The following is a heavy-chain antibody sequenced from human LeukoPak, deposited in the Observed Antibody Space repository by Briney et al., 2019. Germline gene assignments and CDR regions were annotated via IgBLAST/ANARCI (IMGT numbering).Heavy chain of an antibody. V-gene: IGHV4-59*08. CDR1: GGSISSYY. Sequence: PSETLSLTCTVSGGSISSYYWSWIRQPPGKGLEWIGYIYYSGSTNYNPSLKSRATISVDTSKNQFSLKLSSVTAADTAVYYCARPPGYCSSTSCFYFDYWGQGTLVTVSS. D-gene: IGHD2-2*01. J-gene: IGHJ4*02. CDR2: IYYSGST. CDR3: ARPPGYCSSTSCFYFDY.